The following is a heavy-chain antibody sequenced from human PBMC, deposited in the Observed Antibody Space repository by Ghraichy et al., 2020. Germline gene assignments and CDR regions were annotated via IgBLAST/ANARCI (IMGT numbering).Heavy chain of an antibody. J-gene: IGHJ1*01. V-gene: IGHV4-39*01. Sequence: SETLSLTCTVSGGSISSSSYYWGWIRQPPGKGLEWIGSIYYSGSTYYNPSLKSRVTISVDTSKNQFSLKLSSVTAADTAVYYCASVVVVAALWYFQHWGQGTLVTVSS. CDR3: ASVVVVAALWYFQH. D-gene: IGHD2-15*01. CDR1: GGSISSSSYY. CDR2: IYYSGST.